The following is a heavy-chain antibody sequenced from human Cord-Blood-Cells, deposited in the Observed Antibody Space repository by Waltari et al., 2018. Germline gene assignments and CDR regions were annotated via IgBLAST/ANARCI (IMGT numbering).Heavy chain of an antibody. D-gene: IGHD2-2*02. J-gene: IGHJ6*02. CDR3: ARGGGGYCSSTSCYIVSFYYYYGMDV. CDR1: GGSFSGYY. V-gene: IGHV4-34*01. Sequence: QVQLQQWGAGLLKPSETLSLTCAVYGGSFSGYYWSWIRQPPGKGLEWIGEINHSGSTNYNPALKSGVTISVATSKSQFSLKLSSVTAADTAVYYCARGGGGYCSSTSCYIVSFYYYYGMDVWGQGTTVTVSS. CDR2: INHSGST.